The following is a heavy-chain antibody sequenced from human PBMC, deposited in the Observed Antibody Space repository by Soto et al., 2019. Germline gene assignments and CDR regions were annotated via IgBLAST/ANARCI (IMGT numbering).Heavy chain of an antibody. D-gene: IGHD4-17*01. J-gene: IGHJ4*02. Sequence: GASVKVSCKASGYTFTSYAMHWVRQAPGQRLEWMGWINAGNGNTKYSQKFQGRVTITRDTSASTAYMELSSLRSEDTAVYYCARRDDYGDYPFDYWGQGTLVTVSS. CDR3: ARRDDYGDYPFDY. CDR1: GYTFTSYA. CDR2: INAGNGNT. V-gene: IGHV1-3*01.